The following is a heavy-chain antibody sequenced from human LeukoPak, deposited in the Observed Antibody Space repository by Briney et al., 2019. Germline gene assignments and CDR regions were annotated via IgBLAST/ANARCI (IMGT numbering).Heavy chain of an antibody. CDR1: GFSFDDYD. CDR2: IHRDGRTA. Sequence: GGSLRLSCAASGFSFDDYDMHWVRQAPGKGLEWVSLIHRDGRTAYYADPVKGRFAISRDNSRRSLYLQINSLRTEDTALYHCAKTRRSGTEYGDFDYWGQGTLVTVSS. J-gene: IGHJ4*02. D-gene: IGHD1-26*01. CDR3: AKTRRSGTEYGDFDY. V-gene: IGHV3-43*02.